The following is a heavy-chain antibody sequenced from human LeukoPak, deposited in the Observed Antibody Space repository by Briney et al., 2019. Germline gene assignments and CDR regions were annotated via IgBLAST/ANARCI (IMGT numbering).Heavy chain of an antibody. D-gene: IGHD2-21*01. CDR2: ISDSGNT. CDR1: GFTLSSYA. Sequence: GRSLRLSCAASGFTLSSYAMSWVRQAPGKGLGWVSAISDSGNTYHADAVKGRFTISSDSSKNTLFLQMNSLRPEDASVYYCAKAPVTTCRGAYCYPFDYWGQGTLVTVSS. CDR3: AKAPVTTCRGAYCYPFDY. V-gene: IGHV3-23*01. J-gene: IGHJ4*02.